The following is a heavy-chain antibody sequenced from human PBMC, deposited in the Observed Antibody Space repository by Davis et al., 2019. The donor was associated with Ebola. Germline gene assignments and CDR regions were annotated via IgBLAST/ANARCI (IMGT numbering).Heavy chain of an antibody. Sequence: ASVKVSCKASGYSFPIYAIHWVRQAPGQGLEWMGWIDAGNGNTKYSHRFQGRVTMTADKSTSTASSATAYLELNSLKYEDTAIYYCATGNTGWILDYWGQGTLVTVPS. CDR1: GYSFPIYA. CDR2: IDAGNGNT. D-gene: IGHD6-19*01. V-gene: IGHV1-3*01. CDR3: ATGNTGWILDY. J-gene: IGHJ4*02.